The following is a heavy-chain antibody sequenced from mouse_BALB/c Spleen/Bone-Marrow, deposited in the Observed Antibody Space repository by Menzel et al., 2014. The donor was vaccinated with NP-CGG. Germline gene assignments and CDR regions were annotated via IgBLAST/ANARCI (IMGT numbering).Heavy chain of an antibody. D-gene: IGHD2-3*01. CDR3: ARRDGGPMDY. J-gene: IGHJ4*01. V-gene: IGHV5-6*01. CDR2: ISSGGSYT. CDR1: GFTFSNYG. Sequence: EVQVVESGGDLVKPGGSLKLSCAAPGFTFSNYGMSWVRQTPDKRLEWVATISSGGSYTYYPDSVKGRFTISRDNAKNTLYLQMSSLKSEDTAMYYCARRDGGPMDYWGQGTSVTVSS.